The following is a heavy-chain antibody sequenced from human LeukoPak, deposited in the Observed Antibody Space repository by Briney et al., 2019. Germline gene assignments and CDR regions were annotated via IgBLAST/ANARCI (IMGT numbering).Heavy chain of an antibody. CDR3: AKRAAAATYYFDY. J-gene: IGHJ4*02. CDR1: GFIFSSYG. CDR2: ISGSGGST. D-gene: IGHD6-13*01. Sequence: GGSLRLSCAASGFIFSSYGMSWVRQAPGKGLEWVSAISGSGGSTYYVDSVKGRFTISRDNSKNTLYLQMNSLRAEDTAVYYCAKRAAAATYYFDYWGQGTLVTVSS. V-gene: IGHV3-23*01.